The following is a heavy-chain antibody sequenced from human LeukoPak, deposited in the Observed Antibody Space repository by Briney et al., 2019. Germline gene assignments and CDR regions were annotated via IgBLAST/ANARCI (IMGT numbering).Heavy chain of an antibody. CDR1: GFTFSSYS. CDR2: ISSSSSYI. CDR3: AKDMGVRGVRGFDY. Sequence: GGSLRLSCAASGFTFSSYSMNWVRQAPGKGLEWVSSISSSSSYIYYADSVKGRFTISRDNAKNSLYLQMNSLRAEDTALYYCAKDMGVRGVRGFDYWGQGTLVTVSS. V-gene: IGHV3-21*04. J-gene: IGHJ4*02. D-gene: IGHD3-10*01.